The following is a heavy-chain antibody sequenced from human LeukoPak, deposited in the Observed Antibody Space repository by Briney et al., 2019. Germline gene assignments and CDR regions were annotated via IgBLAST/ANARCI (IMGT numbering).Heavy chain of an antibody. D-gene: IGHD3-10*01. J-gene: IGHJ4*02. Sequence: GASVKVSCKVSGYTLTELSMHWIRQSPGKGLEWVGGSDPDDGETVYAQRFEGRVTMAEDTSTDTAYLELSSLTSDDTAVYYCATDGGTSSYGIDYWGQGTFVTVSS. CDR1: GYTLTELS. CDR3: ATDGGTSSYGIDY. CDR2: SDPDDGET. V-gene: IGHV1-24*01.